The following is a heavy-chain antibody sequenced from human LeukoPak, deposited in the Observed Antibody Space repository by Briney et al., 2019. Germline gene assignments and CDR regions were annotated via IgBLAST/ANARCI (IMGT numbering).Heavy chain of an antibody. D-gene: IGHD6-13*01. CDR3: ASFIAAAESGDY. J-gene: IGHJ4*02. CDR1: GYSISSGYY. V-gene: IGHV4-38-2*02. Sequence: PSETLSLTCTVSGYSISSGYYWGWIRQPPGKGLEWIGSIYHSGSTYYNPSLKSRVTISVDTSKNQFSLKLSSVTAADTAVYYCASFIAAAESGDYWGQGTLVTVSS. CDR2: IYHSGST.